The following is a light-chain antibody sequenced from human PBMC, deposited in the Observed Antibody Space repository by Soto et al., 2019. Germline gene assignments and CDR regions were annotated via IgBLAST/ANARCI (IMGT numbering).Light chain of an antibody. CDR3: SSYIPTSVLYV. J-gene: IGLJ1*01. Sequence: QSVLTQPASVSGSPGQSISIPCTGTSRDIGDYNYVSWYQQHPGEAPKLLIYEVYNRPAGVSDRFSGSKSGNTASLTISGLQAEDEADYYCSSYIPTSVLYVFGTGTKVTVL. V-gene: IGLV2-14*01. CDR1: SRDIGDYNY. CDR2: EVY.